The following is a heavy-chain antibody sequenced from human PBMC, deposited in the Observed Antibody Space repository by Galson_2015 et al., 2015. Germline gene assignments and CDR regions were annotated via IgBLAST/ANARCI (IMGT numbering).Heavy chain of an antibody. Sequence: SLRLSCAASGFTLNTYWMSWVRQAPGKGLEWVANLDEDGTSTYYVGSVRGRFTISRDDARNSLHLQMNNLRVEDTAVYYCAKDAFSKPDYWGLGTLGTVSS. CDR3: AKDAFSKPDY. CDR2: LDEDGTST. D-gene: IGHD1-14*01. CDR1: GFTLNTYW. J-gene: IGHJ4*02. V-gene: IGHV3-7*03.